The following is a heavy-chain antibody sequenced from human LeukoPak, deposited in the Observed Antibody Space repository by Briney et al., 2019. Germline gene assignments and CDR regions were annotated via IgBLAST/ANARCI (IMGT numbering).Heavy chain of an antibody. J-gene: IGHJ4*02. Sequence: GGSLRLSCAASGFTFSSYAMSWVRQAPGKGLEWVSAISGSGGSTYYADSVKGRFTISRDNSKNTLYLQMNSLRAEDTAVYYCARDYSNYESPFSYFDYWRQGTLVTVSS. D-gene: IGHD4-11*01. CDR3: ARDYSNYESPFSYFDY. CDR1: GFTFSSYA. CDR2: ISGSGGST. V-gene: IGHV3-23*01.